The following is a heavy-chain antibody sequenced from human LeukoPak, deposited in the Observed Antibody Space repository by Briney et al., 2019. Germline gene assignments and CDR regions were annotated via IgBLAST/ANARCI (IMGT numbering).Heavy chain of an antibody. J-gene: IGHJ4*02. V-gene: IGHV3-23*01. CDR1: GFTFSNYA. CDR3: AKDRSSTMHYSSVDY. D-gene: IGHD6-25*01. CDR2: ISASGGST. Sequence: SGGSLRLSCVASGFTFSNYAMSWVRQAPGKGLEWVSTISASGGSTYYADSVKGRFTISRDNSKNTLYLQMNSLRAEDTAVYYCAKDRSSTMHYSSVDYWGQGTLVTVSS.